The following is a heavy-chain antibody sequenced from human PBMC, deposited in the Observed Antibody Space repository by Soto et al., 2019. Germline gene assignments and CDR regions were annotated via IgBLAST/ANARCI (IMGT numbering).Heavy chain of an antibody. CDR2: TSYDGSNK. CDR3: AGVYYGGNSVNNY. D-gene: IGHD2-8*01. V-gene: IGHV3-30-3*01. CDR1: GFTFSSFA. Sequence: GGSLRLSCAGSGFTFSSFAMSWVRQAPGKGLEWVAATSYDGSNKYYADSVKGRFIISRDNSKNTLDLLLNTLRAEDTAVYYCAGVYYGGNSVNNYWGQGTPVTSP. J-gene: IGHJ4*02.